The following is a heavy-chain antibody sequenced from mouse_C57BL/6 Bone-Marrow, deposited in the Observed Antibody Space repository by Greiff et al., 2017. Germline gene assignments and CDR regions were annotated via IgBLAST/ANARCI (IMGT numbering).Heavy chain of an antibody. V-gene: IGHV1-64*01. CDR3: ARGDFYYAYDDLDY. J-gene: IGHJ2*01. Sequence: QVQLKASGAELVKPGASVKLSCKASGYTFTSYWMHWVKQRPGQGLEWIGMIHPNSGSTNYNEKFKSKSTLTVDKSSSTAYLQLSSLTSEDSAVYYCARGDFYYAYDDLDYWGQGTTLTVSS. CDR1: GYTFTSYW. CDR2: IHPNSGST. D-gene: IGHD2-2*01.